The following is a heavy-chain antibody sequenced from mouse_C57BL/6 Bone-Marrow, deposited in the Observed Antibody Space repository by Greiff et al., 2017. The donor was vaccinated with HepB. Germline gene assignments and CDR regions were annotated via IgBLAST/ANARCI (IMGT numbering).Heavy chain of an antibody. D-gene: IGHD1-1*01. CDR1: AYTFTDYE. V-gene: IGHV1-15*01. Sequence: VQLQQSGAELVRPGASVTLSCKASAYTFTDYEMHWVKQTPVHGLEWIGAIDPETGGTAYNQKFKGKAILTADKSSSTAYMELRSLTSEDSAVYYCTRSRVYYQYAMDYWGQGTSVTVSS. J-gene: IGHJ4*01. CDR2: IDPETGGT. CDR3: TRSRVYYQYAMDY.